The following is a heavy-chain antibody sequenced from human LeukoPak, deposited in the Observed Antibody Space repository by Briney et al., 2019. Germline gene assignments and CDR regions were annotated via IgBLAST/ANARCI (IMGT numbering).Heavy chain of an antibody. CDR2: IIPIFGIA. V-gene: IGHV1-69*04. Sequence: GASVKVCCKASGGTFSSYAISWVRQAPGQGLEWMGRIIPIFGIANYAQKFQGRVTITADKSTSTAYMELSSLRSEDTAVYYCARDHCSGGSCYSRGPWHNWFDPWGQGTLVTVSS. CDR1: GGTFSSYA. CDR3: ARDHCSGGSCYSRGPWHNWFDP. D-gene: IGHD2-15*01. J-gene: IGHJ5*02.